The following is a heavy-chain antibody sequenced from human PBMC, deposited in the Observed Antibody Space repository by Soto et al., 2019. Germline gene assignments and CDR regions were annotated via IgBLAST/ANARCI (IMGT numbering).Heavy chain of an antibody. CDR2: IYYSGST. CDR3: ASPSRPRVGALDY. CDR1: GGSISSGDYY. J-gene: IGHJ4*02. D-gene: IGHD1-26*01. Sequence: SETLSLTCTVSGGSISSGDYYWSWIRQPPGKGLEWIGYIYYSGSTYYNPSLKSRVTISVDTSKNQFSLKLSSVTAADTAVYYCASPSRPRVGALDYWGQGTLVT. V-gene: IGHV4-30-4*01.